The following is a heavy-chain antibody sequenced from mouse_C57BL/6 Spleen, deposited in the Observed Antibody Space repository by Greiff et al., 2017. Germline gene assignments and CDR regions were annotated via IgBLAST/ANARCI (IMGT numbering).Heavy chain of an antibody. CDR1: GFSLTSYG. CDR2: IWSGGST. CDR3: AKNREDYGGYYAMDY. V-gene: IGHV2-5*01. J-gene: IGHJ4*01. D-gene: IGHD2-4*01. Sequence: VKLMESGPGLVQPSQSLSITCTVSGFSLTSYGVHWVRQSPGQGLEWLGVIWSGGSTDYTAAFMSRLSITKDNSKSQVFFKMNSLQADDTAIYYCAKNREDYGGYYAMDYWGQGTSVTVSS.